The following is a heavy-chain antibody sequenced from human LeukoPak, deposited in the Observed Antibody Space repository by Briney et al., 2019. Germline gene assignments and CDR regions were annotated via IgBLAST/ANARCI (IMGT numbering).Heavy chain of an antibody. J-gene: IGHJ4*02. CDR2: IRSKAYGGTT. V-gene: IGHV3-49*04. CDR1: GFTFGDYA. CDR3: TRVLNGDYGTFDY. D-gene: IGHD4-17*01. Sequence: GGSLRLSCTASGFTFGDYAMSWVRQAPGKGLEWVGFIRSKAYGGTTEYAASVKGRFTISRDDSKSIAYLQMNSLKTEDTAVYYCTRVLNGDYGTFDYWGQGTLFTVSS.